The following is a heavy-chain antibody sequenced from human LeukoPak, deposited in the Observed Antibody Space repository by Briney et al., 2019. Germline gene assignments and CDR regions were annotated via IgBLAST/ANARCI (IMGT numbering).Heavy chain of an antibody. J-gene: IGHJ3*02. CDR1: GYTFTGYY. CDR2: INPNSGGT. D-gene: IGHD2-15*01. V-gene: IGHV1-2*02. CDR3: ARLCSGGNCYKAFDI. Sequence: ASVKVSCKASGYTFTGYYIHWVRQAPGQGLEWMGWINPNSGGTNYAQKFQGRVTMTRDTSISTAFMELSSLRSDDTAFYYCARLCSGGNCYKAFDIWGQGTMVTVSS.